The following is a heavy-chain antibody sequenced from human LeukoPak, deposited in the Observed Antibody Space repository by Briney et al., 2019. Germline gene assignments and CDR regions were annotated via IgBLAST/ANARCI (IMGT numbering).Heavy chain of an antibody. CDR1: GGSISGYY. CDR3: ARTFFGYSYGPAGY. V-gene: IGHV4-59*01. D-gene: IGHD5-18*01. J-gene: IGHJ4*02. Sequence: SETLSLTCTVSGGSISGYYWSWIRQPPGKGLEWIGYIYYSGSTNYNPSLKSRVTISVDTSKNQFSLKLSSVTAADTAVYYCARTFFGYSYGPAGYWGQGTLVTVSS. CDR2: IYYSGST.